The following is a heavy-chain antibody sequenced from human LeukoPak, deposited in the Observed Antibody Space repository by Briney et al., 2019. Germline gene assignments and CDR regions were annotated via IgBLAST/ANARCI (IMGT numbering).Heavy chain of an antibody. CDR3: VRHGLGSSWFGFDY. Sequence: GASLKISCKGSGYTFTTYWIGWVRQMPGKGLEWMGIIYPGDSDPRYSPSFQGQVTISADKSISTAYLQWSSLKASDSAMYYCVRHGLGSSWFGFDYWGQGTLVTVSS. V-gene: IGHV5-51*01. CDR2: IYPGDSDP. J-gene: IGHJ4*02. CDR1: GYTFTTYW. D-gene: IGHD6-13*01.